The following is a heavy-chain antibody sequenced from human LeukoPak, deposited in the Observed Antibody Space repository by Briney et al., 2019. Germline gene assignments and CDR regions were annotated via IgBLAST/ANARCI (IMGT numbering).Heavy chain of an antibody. CDR2: IYYSGST. J-gene: IGHJ4*02. CDR3: ARRLRYCSGGSCYHFDY. CDR1: GGSISSSSYY. D-gene: IGHD2-15*01. V-gene: IGHV4-39*01. Sequence: SETLSHTCTVSGGSISSSSYYWGWIRQPPGKGLEWIGSIYYSGSTYYNPSLKSRVTISLDTSKNQFSLKLSSVTAADTAVYYCARRLRYCSGGSCYHFDYWGQGTLVTVSS.